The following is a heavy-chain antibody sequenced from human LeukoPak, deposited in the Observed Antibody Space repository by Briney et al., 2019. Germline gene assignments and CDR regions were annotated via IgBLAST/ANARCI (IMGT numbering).Heavy chain of an antibody. V-gene: IGHV4-39*01. CDR2: MYYSGST. CDR1: GGSVSSSSYY. D-gene: IGHD4-17*01. CDR3: GRHPTVSQYGDGMDV. Sequence: SETLSLTCTVSGGSVSSSSYYWGWIRQPPGKGLEWIGSMYYSGSTYGNPSLKSRVTISVDTPKNQFSLKLSFVTAADTAVYYCGRHPTVSQYGDGMDVWGQGTTVTVSS. J-gene: IGHJ6*02.